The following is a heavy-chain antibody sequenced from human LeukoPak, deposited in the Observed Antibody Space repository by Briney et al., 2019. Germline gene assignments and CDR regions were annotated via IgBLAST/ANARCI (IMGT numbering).Heavy chain of an antibody. Sequence: SETLSLTCTVSGGSVSSGSYYWSWIRQPPGKGLGWIGYIYYSGSTNYNPSLKSRVTISVDTSKNQFSLKLSSVTAADTAVYYCARAPWIQLWSYYFDYWGQGTLVTVSS. CDR2: IYYSGST. CDR1: GGSVSSGSYY. V-gene: IGHV4-61*01. D-gene: IGHD5-18*01. CDR3: ARAPWIQLWSYYFDY. J-gene: IGHJ4*02.